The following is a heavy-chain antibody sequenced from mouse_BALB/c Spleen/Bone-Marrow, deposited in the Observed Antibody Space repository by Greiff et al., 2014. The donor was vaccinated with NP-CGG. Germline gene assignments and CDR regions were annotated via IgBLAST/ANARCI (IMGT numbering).Heavy chain of an antibody. V-gene: IGHV5-9-2*01. CDR1: GFTFNSYG. CDR2: ISGGGSYT. CDR3: SRHAYYDQTEVSFVY. D-gene: IGHD2-4*01. J-gene: IGHJ3*01. Sequence: VQLKESGGGLVKSGGSLKLSCAASGFTFNSYGMSWVRQTPEKRLEWVATISGGGSYTFYPDSGKGRFTISRVNAKNNLYLQLSSLRSEDTALYYCSRHAYYDQTEVSFVYWGQGTLVTVSA.